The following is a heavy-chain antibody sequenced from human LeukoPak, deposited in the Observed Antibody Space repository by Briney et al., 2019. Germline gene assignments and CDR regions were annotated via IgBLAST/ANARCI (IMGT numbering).Heavy chain of an antibody. J-gene: IGHJ6*03. CDR1: GYTFTGYY. CDR2: ISAYNGNT. CDR3: ARDRYYHHYMDV. V-gene: IGHV1-18*04. Sequence: ASVKVSCKASGYTFTGYYMHWVRQAPGQGLEWMGWISAYNGNTNYAQKLQGRVTMTTDTSTSTAYMELRSLRSDDTAVYYCARDRYYHHYMDVWGKGTTVTVSS.